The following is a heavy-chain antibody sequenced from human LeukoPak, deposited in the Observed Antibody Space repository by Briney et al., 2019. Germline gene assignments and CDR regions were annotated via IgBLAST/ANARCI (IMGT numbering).Heavy chain of an antibody. CDR3: ARVGCSGGSCYSRADYYYGMDV. D-gene: IGHD2-15*01. J-gene: IGHJ6*02. V-gene: IGHV3-21*06. CDR1: GFTFSSYS. CDR2: ISSSGSYI. Sequence: GGSLRLSCAASGFTFSSYSMNWVCQAPGKGLEWVSSISSSGSYISYADSVKGRFTISRDNAKNSLYLQMNSLRAEDTAAYYCARVGCSGGSCYSRADYYYGMDVWGQGTTVTVSS.